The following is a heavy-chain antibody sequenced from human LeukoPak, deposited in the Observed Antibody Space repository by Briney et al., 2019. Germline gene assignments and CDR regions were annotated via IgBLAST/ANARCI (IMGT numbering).Heavy chain of an antibody. J-gene: IGHJ4*02. Sequence: QSGGSLRLSCAASGFTFSSYAMSWVRQAPGKGLEWVSAISGSGGSTYYADSVKGRFTISRDNSKNTLYLQMNSLRAEDTAVYYCAKVTSAAGYYFDYWGQGTLVTVSS. V-gene: IGHV3-23*01. D-gene: IGHD6-13*01. CDR3: AKVTSAAGYYFDY. CDR1: GFTFSSYA. CDR2: ISGSGGST.